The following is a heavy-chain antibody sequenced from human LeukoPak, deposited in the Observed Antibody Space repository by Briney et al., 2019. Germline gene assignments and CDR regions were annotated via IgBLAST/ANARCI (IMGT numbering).Heavy chain of an antibody. CDR1: GLTFSDYW. CDR3: ARDRAPTH. D-gene: IGHD1-26*01. J-gene: IGHJ4*02. V-gene: IGHV3-7*01. CDR2: IKEDGSEK. Sequence: PGGSLRLSCAASGLTFSDYWMTWVRQAPGKGLEWVANIKEDGSEKYYVDSVKGRFAISRDNAKTSLFLQMNSLRAEDTAVYYCARDRAPTHWGQGTLVTVSS.